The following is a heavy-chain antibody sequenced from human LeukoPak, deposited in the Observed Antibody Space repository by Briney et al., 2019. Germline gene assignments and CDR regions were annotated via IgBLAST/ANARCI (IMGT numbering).Heavy chain of an antibody. CDR1: GDSISSGNYY. CDR3: ARVAPDRFYYYYYIDV. D-gene: IGHD1-14*01. J-gene: IGHJ6*03. V-gene: IGHV4-39*07. Sequence: PSETLSLTCTVSGDSISSGNYYWGWIRQPPGKGLEWRGRIYYSGITYYNLSLKSRVTLSVDTSKNQFSLKLSSVTAADTAVYYCARVAPDRFYYYYYIDVWGKGTTVSVS. CDR2: IYYSGIT.